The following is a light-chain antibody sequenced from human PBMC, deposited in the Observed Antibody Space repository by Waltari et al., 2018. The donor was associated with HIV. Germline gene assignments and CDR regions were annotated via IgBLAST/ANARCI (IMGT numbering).Light chain of an antibody. Sequence: SSGLTQDPVVFVTLGQTVTLSCQGASLGTYYASWYQFKEGQLPVVVFYGTNKRPSGVPERFSGSTSGDTSTWTITGVQAEDEADYYCNSRDTTSGHVVLFGGGTKLTVL. CDR2: GTN. CDR3: NSRDTTSGHVVL. CDR1: SLGTYY. J-gene: IGLJ2*01. V-gene: IGLV3-19*01.